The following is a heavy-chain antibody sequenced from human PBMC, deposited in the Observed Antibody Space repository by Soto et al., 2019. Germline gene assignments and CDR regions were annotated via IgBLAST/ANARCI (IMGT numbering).Heavy chain of an antibody. V-gene: IGHV1-18*01. CDR1: GYTFTSYG. D-gene: IGHD6-13*01. CDR3: ARDRAAGSLPACDY. J-gene: IGHJ4*02. CDR2: ISAYNGNT. Sequence: QVQLVQSGAEVMKPGASVKVSCKASGYTFTSYGISWVRQAPGQGLVWMGWISAYNGNTYYAQKLQGRVTMTTDTSTSTANRELRSQRSDDTAVYYCARDRAAGSLPACDYWGQRTAVTVCS.